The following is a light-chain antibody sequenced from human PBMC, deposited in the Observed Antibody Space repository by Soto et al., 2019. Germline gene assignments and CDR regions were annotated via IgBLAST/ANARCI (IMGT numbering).Light chain of an antibody. CDR3: QQYNNWPPLT. Sequence: EIVMTQSPATLSVSPGERATLSCRASQSVTSNLAWYQQKPGQAPGLLSYGATTRATGIPARFSGSGSGTEFTLTISSPQSEDFAVYYCQQYNNWPPLTFGGGTQVEIK. CDR1: QSVTSN. V-gene: IGKV3-15*01. J-gene: IGKJ4*01. CDR2: GAT.